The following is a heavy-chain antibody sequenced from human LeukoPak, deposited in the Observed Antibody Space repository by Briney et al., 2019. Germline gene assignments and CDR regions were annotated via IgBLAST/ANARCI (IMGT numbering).Heavy chain of an antibody. V-gene: IGHV3-7*01. Sequence: GGSLRLSCAASGFTFTSYWMTWVRQAPGKGLEWVANLNQDGGEKYYVDSVKGRFTISRDNAKNSLYLQMNSLRAEDTAVYYCARSIDYWGQGTLVTVSS. CDR2: LNQDGGEK. J-gene: IGHJ4*02. CDR1: GFTFTSYW. D-gene: IGHD3-9*01. CDR3: ARSIDY.